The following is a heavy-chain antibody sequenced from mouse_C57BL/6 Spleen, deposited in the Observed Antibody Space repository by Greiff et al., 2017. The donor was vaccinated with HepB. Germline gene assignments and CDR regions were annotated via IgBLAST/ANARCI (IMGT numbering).Heavy chain of an antibody. CDR2: ISDGGSYT. CDR3: AREMGGIYYYGSSVGTGWYFDV. J-gene: IGHJ1*03. V-gene: IGHV5-4*01. D-gene: IGHD1-1*01. Sequence: EVHLVESGGGLVKPGGSLKLSCAASGFTFSSYAMSWVRQTPEKRLEWVATISDGGSYTYYPDNVKGRFTISRDNAKNNLYLQMSHLKSEDTAMYYCAREMGGIYYYGSSVGTGWYFDVWGTGTTVTVSS. CDR1: GFTFSSYA.